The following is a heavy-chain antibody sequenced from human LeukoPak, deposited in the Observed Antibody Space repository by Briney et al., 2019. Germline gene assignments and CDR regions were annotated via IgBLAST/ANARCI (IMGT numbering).Heavy chain of an antibody. CDR3: ARDGGTGVHYFDY. J-gene: IGHJ4*02. Sequence: PGGSLTLSCSASGFTFDDFGMSWDCPAPGKGREWGSGINSSVASTAYADSVRGRITISRDNDENSLYLQMNSLRAEDTALYYCARDGGTGVHYFDYWGQGTLVTVSS. D-gene: IGHD7-27*01. V-gene: IGHV3-20*04. CDR1: GFTFDDFG. CDR2: INSSVAST.